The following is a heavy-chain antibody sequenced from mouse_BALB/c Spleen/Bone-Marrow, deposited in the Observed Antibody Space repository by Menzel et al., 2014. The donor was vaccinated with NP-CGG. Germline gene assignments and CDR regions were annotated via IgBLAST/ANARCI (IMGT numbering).Heavy chain of an antibody. J-gene: IGHJ4*01. D-gene: IGHD2-14*01. CDR1: GFTFSSYG. Sequence: EVKVVESGGGLVKPGGSLKLSCAASGFTFSSYGMSWVRQTPEKRLEWVATISGGGSYTYYPDSVKGRFNISRDNAKNNLYLQMSSLRSEDTALYYCARGLYRYDAYAMVYWNEGASVAISS. CDR2: ISGGGSYT. CDR3: ARGLYRYDAYAMVY. V-gene: IGHV5-9-2*01.